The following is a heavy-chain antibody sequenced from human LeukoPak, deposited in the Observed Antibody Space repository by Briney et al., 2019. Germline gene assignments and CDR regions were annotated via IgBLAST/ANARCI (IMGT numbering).Heavy chain of an antibody. V-gene: IGHV3-21*01. Sequence: PGGSLRLSCAASGFTFSSYSMNWVRQAPGKGLEWVSSISSSSSYIYYAYSVKGRFTISRDNAKNSLYLQMNSLRAEDTAVYYCALLPYYGSGSYYTAAAYYGMDVWGKGTTVTVSS. J-gene: IGHJ6*04. CDR3: ALLPYYGSGSYYTAAAYYGMDV. D-gene: IGHD3-10*01. CDR2: ISSSSSYI. CDR1: GFTFSSYS.